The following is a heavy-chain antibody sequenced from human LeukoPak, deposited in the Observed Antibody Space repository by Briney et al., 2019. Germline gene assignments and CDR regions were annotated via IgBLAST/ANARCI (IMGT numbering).Heavy chain of an antibody. Sequence: GGSLRLSCAVSGFTISSHGMHWVRQAPGKGLEWVAMISYDGNSKYYGDSVKGRFTISRDNSKNTLYLQMDSLRTEDTAVYYCAKDWGSSGWYNYFDPWGQGTLVTVSS. CDR3: AKDWGSSGWYNYFDP. D-gene: IGHD6-19*01. V-gene: IGHV3-30*18. J-gene: IGHJ5*02. CDR1: GFTISSHG. CDR2: ISYDGNSK.